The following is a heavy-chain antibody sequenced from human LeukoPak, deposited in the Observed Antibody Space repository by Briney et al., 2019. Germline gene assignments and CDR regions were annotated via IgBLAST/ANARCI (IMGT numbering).Heavy chain of an antibody. V-gene: IGHV3-11*04. J-gene: IGHJ4*02. D-gene: IGHD2-2*01. Sequence: GGSLRLSCAASGFTFSDYYMNWIRQAPGKGLEWVSYISSSGSTIYYADSVKGRFTISRDNAKNSLYLQMNSLRAEDTAVYYCARDQEGYCSSTSCPYYFDYWGQGTLVTVSS. CDR1: GFTFSDYY. CDR2: ISSSGSTI. CDR3: ARDQEGYCSSTSCPYYFDY.